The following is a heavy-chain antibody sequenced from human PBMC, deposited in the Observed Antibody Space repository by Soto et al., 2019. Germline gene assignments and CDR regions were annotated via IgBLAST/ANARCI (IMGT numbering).Heavy chain of an antibody. CDR2: IHSSGGT. D-gene: IGHD2-15*01. CDR1: LGSVNNGDYF. CDR3: ASVVVGATRQSGSDP. J-gene: IGHJ5*02. V-gene: IGHV4-39*02. Sequence: QLQESGPGLVKPSETLSLTCSVSLGSVNNGDYFWAWIRQPPGKGLEFIGSIHSSGGTYYSPSLKSRVSISIDKSKNHFSLKLTSVTARDTAVYFCASVVVGATRQSGSDPWGQGTLVTVS.